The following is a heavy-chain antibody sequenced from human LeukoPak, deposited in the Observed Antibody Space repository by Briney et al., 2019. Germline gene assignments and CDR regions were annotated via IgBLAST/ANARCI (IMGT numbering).Heavy chain of an antibody. CDR2: LSFDGNHQ. CDR3: ARDWFDSGWYLDH. V-gene: IGHV3-30*03. D-gene: IGHD6-19*01. CDR1: GFTFSSFG. Sequence: GGFLRLSCAASGFTFSSFGMHWVRQAPGRGLEWVALLSFDGNHQFYADSVKGRFTLSRDNFKNMVFLEMTSLRVEDTAVYYCARDWFDSGWYLDHWGQGALVTVSS. J-gene: IGHJ4*02.